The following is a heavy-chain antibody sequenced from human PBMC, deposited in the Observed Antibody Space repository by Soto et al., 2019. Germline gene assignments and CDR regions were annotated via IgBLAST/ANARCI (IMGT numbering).Heavy chain of an antibody. D-gene: IGHD3-16*01. J-gene: IGHJ2*01. CDR1: GFIFSDYA. Sequence: EAQLLESGGGLARPGGSLRLSCVASGFIFSDYAMAWIRQAPGKGLEWVATISATGGNIEYRESLKGRFTISRDNSEKMVYLHINVLTADDTAVYYCAKVAGGLGYFDLWGRGTLVTVSS. CDR3: AKVAGGLGYFDL. CDR2: ISATGGNI. V-gene: IGHV3-23*01.